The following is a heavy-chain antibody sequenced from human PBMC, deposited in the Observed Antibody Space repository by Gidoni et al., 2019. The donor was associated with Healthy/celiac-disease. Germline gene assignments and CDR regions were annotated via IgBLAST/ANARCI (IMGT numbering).Heavy chain of an antibody. CDR3: ARGRERGYCSGGSCYSGVSDY. Sequence: QVQLQQWGAGLLKPSETLSLTCAVYGGSFRGYYVSWIRQPPGKGLEGIGEINHSGSTNYNPSLKSRVTISVDTSKNQFSLKLSSVTAADTAVYYCARGRERGYCSGGSCYSGVSDYWGQGTLVTVSS. CDR1: GGSFRGYY. V-gene: IGHV4-34*01. J-gene: IGHJ4*02. D-gene: IGHD2-15*01. CDR2: INHSGST.